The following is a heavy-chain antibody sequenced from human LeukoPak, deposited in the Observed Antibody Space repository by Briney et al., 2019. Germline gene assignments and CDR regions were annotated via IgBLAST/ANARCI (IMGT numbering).Heavy chain of an antibody. CDR1: GYTLTELS. CDR3: ATSLFSMVRGVITSYYFDY. CDR2: FDPEDGET. D-gene: IGHD3-10*01. J-gene: IGHJ4*02. V-gene: IGHV1-24*01. Sequence: ASVKVSCKVSGYTLTELSMHWVRQAPGKGLEWMGGFDPEDGETIYAQKFQGRVTMTEDTSTDTAYMELSSLRSEDTAVYYCATSLFSMVRGVITSYYFDYWGQGTLVTVSS.